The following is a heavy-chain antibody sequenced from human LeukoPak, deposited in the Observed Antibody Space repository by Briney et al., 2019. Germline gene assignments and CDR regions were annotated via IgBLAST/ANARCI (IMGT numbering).Heavy chain of an antibody. J-gene: IGHJ4*02. CDR3: AKALVRYFDY. Sequence: GGSMRLSCAASGFTFSSYAMSWVSQAPGKGLEWVSAISGSGGSTYYADSVKGRFTISRDNSKNTLYPQMNSLRAEDTAVYYCAKALVRYFDYWGQGTLVTVSS. D-gene: IGHD6-13*01. CDR2: ISGSGGST. V-gene: IGHV3-23*01. CDR1: GFTFSSYA.